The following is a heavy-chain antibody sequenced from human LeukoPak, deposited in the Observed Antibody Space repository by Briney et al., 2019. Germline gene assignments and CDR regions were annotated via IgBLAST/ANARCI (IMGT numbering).Heavy chain of an antibody. Sequence: GGSLRLSCAASGFTFSSYAMSWVRQAPGKGLEWVSAISGSGGSTYYADSVKGRFTISRDNSKNTLYLQMNSLRAEDTAVYYCAKDRQFLEWLLSYFDYWGQGTLVSVSS. CDR1: GFTFSSYA. J-gene: IGHJ4*02. CDR3: AKDRQFLEWLLSYFDY. D-gene: IGHD3-3*01. V-gene: IGHV3-23*01. CDR2: ISGSGGST.